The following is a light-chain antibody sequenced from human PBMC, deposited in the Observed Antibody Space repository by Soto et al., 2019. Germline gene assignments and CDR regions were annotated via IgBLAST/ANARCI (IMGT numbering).Light chain of an antibody. Sequence: QSLLTQPPSASGSPGQSFTISCTGTSSDVGDYNYVSWYQRHPGKAPKLMIYEVSKRPSGVPDRFSGSKSGNTASLTVSGLQAEDEADYYCSSYAGSNNLVFGGGTKVTVL. CDR3: SSYAGSNNLV. CDR2: EVS. CDR1: SSDVGDYNY. J-gene: IGLJ2*01. V-gene: IGLV2-8*01.